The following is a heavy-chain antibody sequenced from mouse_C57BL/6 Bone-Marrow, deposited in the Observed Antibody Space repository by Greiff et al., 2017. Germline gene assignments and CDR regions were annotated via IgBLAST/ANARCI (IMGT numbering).Heavy chain of an antibody. CDR3: ARHGGDYYGSSLGY. Sequence: VKLVESGPGLVAPSQSLSITCTVSGFSLTSYGVHWVRQPPGKGLEWLVVIWSDGSTTYNSALKSRLSISKDNSKSQVFLKMNSLQTDDTAMYYCARHGGDYYGSSLGYWGQGTSVTVSS. V-gene: IGHV2-6-1*01. CDR1: GFSLTSYG. CDR2: IWSDGST. J-gene: IGHJ4*01. D-gene: IGHD1-1*01.